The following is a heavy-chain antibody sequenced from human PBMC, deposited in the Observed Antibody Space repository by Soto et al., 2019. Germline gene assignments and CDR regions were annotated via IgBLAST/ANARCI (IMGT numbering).Heavy chain of an antibody. D-gene: IGHD3-3*01. J-gene: IGHJ3*02. CDR2: CSQAGLT. CDR3: ARGRRPDYDFWSGRHDAFDI. CDR1: GGSFSGYY. Sequence: QVHLQQWGAGLLRPSETLSLTCSVYGGSFSGYYYNWIRQSPGKGLEWIGECSQAGLTNYSPSFRRRVTISCDTSKIQLSLRLSSVTAADTALYFCARGRRPDYDFWSGRHDAFDIWGQGTMVTVSS. V-gene: IGHV4-34*01.